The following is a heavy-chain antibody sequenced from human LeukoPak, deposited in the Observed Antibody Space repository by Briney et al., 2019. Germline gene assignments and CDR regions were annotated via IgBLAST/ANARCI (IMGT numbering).Heavy chain of an antibody. J-gene: IGHJ4*02. CDR2: IGNSGGPT. CDR1: GFTFSSNA. CDR3: AKDKTTEDY. D-gene: IGHD4-17*01. V-gene: IGHV3-23*01. Sequence: PGGSLRLSCAASGFTFSSNAMSWVRQAPGKGLEWVSAIGNSGGPTYYADSVKGRFTISRDNSKDTLYLQMNSLRAEDTAVYYCAKDKTTEDYWGQGTLVTVSS.